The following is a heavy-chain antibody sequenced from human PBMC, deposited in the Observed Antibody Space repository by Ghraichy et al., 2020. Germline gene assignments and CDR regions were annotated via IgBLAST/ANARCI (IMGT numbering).Heavy chain of an antibody. J-gene: IGHJ6*02. CDR1: GGSFSDYY. CDR3: ARDHVDTAMVVYYVMDV. Sequence: ESLNISCAVYGGSFSDYYWSWIRQPPGKGLGWIGEINHSESTNYNPSLKSRVTISVDTSKNQFSLKLSSVTAADTAVYYCARDHVDTAMVVYYVMDVWGQGTTVTISS. V-gene: IGHV4-34*01. D-gene: IGHD5-18*01. CDR2: INHSEST.